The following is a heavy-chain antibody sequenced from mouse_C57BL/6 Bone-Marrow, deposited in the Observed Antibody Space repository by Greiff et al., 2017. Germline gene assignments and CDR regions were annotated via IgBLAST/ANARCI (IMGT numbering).Heavy chain of an antibody. D-gene: IGHD2-1*01. J-gene: IGHJ2*01. V-gene: IGHV5-4*01. CDR2: ISDGGSYT. CDR1: GFTFSSYA. Sequence: DVQLVESGGGLVKPGGSLKLSCAASGFTFSSYAMSWVRQTPEKRLEWVATISDGGSYTYYPDNVKGRFTISRDNAKNNLYLQMSHLKSEDTAMYYCARDRELLYFDYWGQGTTLTVSS. CDR3: ARDRELLYFDY.